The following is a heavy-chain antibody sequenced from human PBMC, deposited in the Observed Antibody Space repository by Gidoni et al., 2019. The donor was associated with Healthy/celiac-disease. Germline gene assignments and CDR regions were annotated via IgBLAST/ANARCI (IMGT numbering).Heavy chain of an antibody. CDR2: IYYSGST. J-gene: IGHJ5*02. CDR3: ARLRRGITGTRGPNWFDP. V-gene: IGHV4-39*01. Sequence: QLQLQESGPGLVKPSETLSLTCTVSGGSLSSSSYYWGWIRQPPGKGLEWIGSIYYSGSTYYNPSLKSRVTISVDTSKNQFSLKLSSVTAADTAVYYCARLRRGITGTRGPNWFDPWGQGTLVTVSS. CDR1: GGSLSSSSYY. D-gene: IGHD1-7*01.